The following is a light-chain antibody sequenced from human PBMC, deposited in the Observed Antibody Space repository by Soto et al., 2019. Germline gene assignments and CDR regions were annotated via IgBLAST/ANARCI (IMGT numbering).Light chain of an antibody. CDR1: QGINIF. Sequence: DNQLYLSPSFLSASVGDRVTITCRASQGINIFLAWFQQKPGKAPSLLISAASTLQSGVPSRFSGSGSETEFTLTITSLQPEDSATYYCQQRNSYPRTFGQGTKVDI. CDR3: QQRNSYPRT. J-gene: IGKJ2*01. CDR2: AAS. V-gene: IGKV1-9*01.